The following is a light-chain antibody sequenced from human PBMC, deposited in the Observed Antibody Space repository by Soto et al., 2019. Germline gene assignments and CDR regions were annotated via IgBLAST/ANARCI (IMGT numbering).Light chain of an antibody. V-gene: IGLV1-40*01. J-gene: IGLJ1*01. CDR2: GNS. Sequence: QSVLTQPPSVSGAPGQRVTISCAGSSSNIWAGYDVHWYQQLPGTAPKLLIYGNSNRPSGVPDRFSGSKSGSSASLAITGLQSEDEADYYCQSHDSSLSGYVFGTGTKVTVL. CDR3: QSHDSSLSGYV. CDR1: SSNIWAGYD.